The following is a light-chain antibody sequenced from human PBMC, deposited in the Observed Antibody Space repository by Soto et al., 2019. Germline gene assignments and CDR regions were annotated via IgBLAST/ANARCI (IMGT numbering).Light chain of an antibody. CDR3: CSYAGSSTLV. V-gene: IGLV2-23*02. Sequence: QSALTQPASVSGSPGQSITLSCTGTSSDVGSYSLVSWYQHHPGIAPKLMLYEVSKRPSGVSNRFSGSKSGNTASLTISGLQAEDEANYYCCSYAGSSTLVFGGGTKLTVL. CDR2: EVS. CDR1: SSDVGSYSL. J-gene: IGLJ2*01.